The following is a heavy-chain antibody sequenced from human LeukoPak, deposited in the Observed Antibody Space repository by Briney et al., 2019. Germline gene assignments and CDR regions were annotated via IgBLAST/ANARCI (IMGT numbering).Heavy chain of an antibody. V-gene: IGHV4-38-2*02. J-gene: IGHJ2*01. CDR2: IYHSGST. D-gene: IGHD6-13*01. Sequence: PSETLSLTCTVSGYSISSGYYWGWIRQPPGKGLEWIGSIYHSGSTYYNPSPKSRVTISVDTSKNQFSLKLSSVTAADTAVYYCARVQKLVPNWYFDLWGRGTLVTVSS. CDR1: GYSISSGYY. CDR3: ARVQKLVPNWYFDL.